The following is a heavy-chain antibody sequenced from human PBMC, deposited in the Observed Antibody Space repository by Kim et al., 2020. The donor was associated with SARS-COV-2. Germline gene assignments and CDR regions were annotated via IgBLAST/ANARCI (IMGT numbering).Heavy chain of an antibody. CDR3: ARGPLGFWSGYDYYYGMDV. CDR2: INHSGST. CDR1: GGSFSGYY. D-gene: IGHD3-3*01. Sequence: SETLSLTCAVYGGSFSGYYWSWIRQPPGKGLEWIGEINHSGSTNYNPSLKSRVTISVDTSKNQFSLKLSSVTAADTAVYYCARGPLGFWSGYDYYYGMDVWGQGTTVTVSS. J-gene: IGHJ6*02. V-gene: IGHV4-34*01.